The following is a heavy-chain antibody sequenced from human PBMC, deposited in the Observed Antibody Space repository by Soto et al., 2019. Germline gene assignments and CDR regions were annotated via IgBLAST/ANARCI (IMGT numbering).Heavy chain of an antibody. D-gene: IGHD3-9*01. Sequence: SVKVSCKTSGVTLPKYGINWVRQAPGQGLEWMGGIIPFYGTTNYAQKFQGRVTITADESTSTVYREVCCLTSEDTALYYCARGEMGPRAVHYDFLTNAVGMVYGLDVWVKVTTVTVSS. J-gene: IGHJ6*04. V-gene: IGHV1-69*13. CDR3: ARGEMGPRAVHYDFLTNAVGMVYGLDV. CDR1: GVTLPKYG. CDR2: IIPFYGTT.